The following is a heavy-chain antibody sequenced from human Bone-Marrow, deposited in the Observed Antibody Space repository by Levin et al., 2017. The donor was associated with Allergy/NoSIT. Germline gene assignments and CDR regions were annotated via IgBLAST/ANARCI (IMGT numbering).Heavy chain of an antibody. D-gene: IGHD6-6*01. J-gene: IGHJ4*02. CDR2: INPNSGGT. CDR1: GYTFTGYY. CDR3: APTLSSSGPGRFDY. V-gene: IGHV1-2*06. Sequence: ASVKVSCKASGYTFTGYYMHWVRQAPGQGLEWMGRINPNSGGTNYAQKFQGRVTMTRDTSISTAYMELSRLRSDDTAVYYCAPTLSSSGPGRFDYWGQGTLVTVSS.